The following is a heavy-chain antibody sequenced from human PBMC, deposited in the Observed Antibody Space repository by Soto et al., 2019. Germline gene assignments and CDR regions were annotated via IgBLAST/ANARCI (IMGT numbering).Heavy chain of an antibody. D-gene: IGHD3-10*01. CDR2: IYYSGST. Sequence: SETLSLTCTVSGGSISSYYWSWIRQPPGKGLEWIGYIYYSGSTNYNPSLKSRVTISVDTSKNQFSLKLSSVTAADTAVYYCARVSGVWFGGYYYYMDVWGKGTTVTVSS. V-gene: IGHV4-59*12. CDR3: ARVSGVWFGGYYYYMDV. CDR1: GGSISSYY. J-gene: IGHJ6*03.